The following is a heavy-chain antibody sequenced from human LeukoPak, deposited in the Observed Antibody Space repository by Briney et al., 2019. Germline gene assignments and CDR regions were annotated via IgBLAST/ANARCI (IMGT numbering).Heavy chain of an antibody. J-gene: IGHJ6*02. CDR2: INAGNGNT. D-gene: IGHD2-2*02. V-gene: IGHV1-3*01. Sequence: ASVKVSCKASGYTFTSYAMHWVRQAPGQRLEWMGWINAGNGNTKYSQKFQGRVTMTRNTSISTAYMELSSLRSEDTAVYYCARSHIVVVPAAIDYYYYGMDVWGQGTTVTVSS. CDR3: ARSHIVVVPAAIDYYYYGMDV. CDR1: GYTFTSYA.